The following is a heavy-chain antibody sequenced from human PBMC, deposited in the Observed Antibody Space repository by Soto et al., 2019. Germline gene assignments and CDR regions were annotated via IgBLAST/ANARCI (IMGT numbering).Heavy chain of an antibody. CDR3: ARRERAAGTDWWFDP. V-gene: IGHV4-39*01. J-gene: IGHJ5*02. CDR2: IYYSGST. D-gene: IGHD6-13*01. Sequence: SETLSLTCTFSCASISSSSFDWGCIRKPPGNGLEWIGSIYYSGSTYYSPSLKSRVTISVDTSKNQFSLKLSSVTAADTAVYYCARRERAAGTDWWFDPWGQGTLVTVSS. CDR1: CASISSSSFD.